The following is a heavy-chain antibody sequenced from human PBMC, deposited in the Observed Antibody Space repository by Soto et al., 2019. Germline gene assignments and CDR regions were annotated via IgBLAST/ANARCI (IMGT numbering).Heavy chain of an antibody. CDR1: GFTFRSYG. D-gene: IGHD2-8*01. Sequence: QVHLVESGGGVVQPGRSLRLSCGASGFTFRSYGMHWVRQAPGKGLEWVADISYDGSNKYYADSVKGRFTISRDNAKNTLYLQMDSLTTEDTAVYYCAKGGYCVNVSCGLDYWGQGTLVTVSS. V-gene: IGHV3-30*18. J-gene: IGHJ4*02. CDR2: ISYDGSNK. CDR3: AKGGYCVNVSCGLDY.